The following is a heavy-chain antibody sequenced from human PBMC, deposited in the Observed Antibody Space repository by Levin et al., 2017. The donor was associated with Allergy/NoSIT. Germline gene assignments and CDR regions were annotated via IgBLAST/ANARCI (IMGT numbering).Heavy chain of an antibody. J-gene: IGHJ5*02. D-gene: IGHD3-22*01. V-gene: IGHV3-23*05. CDR3: GIDYDSSAFFPDWFDP. CDR2: VSIGNDA. CDR1: KFTFRYSA. Sequence: PGGSLRLSCVASKFTFRYSAMHWVRQPPGKALEWVSTVSIGNDAHYADSIKGRFTASRDNSKKTLSLLLTSLKVEDTAVYFCGIDYDSSAFFPDWFDPWGQG.